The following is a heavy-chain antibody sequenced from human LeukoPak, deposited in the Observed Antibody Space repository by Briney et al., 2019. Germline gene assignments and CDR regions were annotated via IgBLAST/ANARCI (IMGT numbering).Heavy chain of an antibody. V-gene: IGHV4-39*01. Sequence: SETLSLTCTVSGGSISSSVYYWGWIRQPPGKGREWIGTKYYSGSTYYNPSLKSRVTISVDTSKNQFSLKLSSVTAADTAVYYCARVLETFEYYYYYYYMDVWGKGTTVTISS. CDR2: KYYSGST. J-gene: IGHJ6*03. CDR3: ARVLETFEYYYYYYYMDV. D-gene: IGHD3-3*02. CDR1: GGSISSSVYY.